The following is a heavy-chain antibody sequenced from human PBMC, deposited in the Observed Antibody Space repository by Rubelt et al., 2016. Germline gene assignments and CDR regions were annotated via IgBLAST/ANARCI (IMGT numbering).Heavy chain of an antibody. CDR2: IHYSGST. D-gene: IGHD2-8*01. CDR1: GGSISSSSYY. Sequence: QLQLQESGPGLVKPSETLSLTCTVSGGSISSSSYYWGWIRQPPGKGLEWIGSIHYSGSTCYNPSLRSRVTVSVDPSKNQFSLKLSSVAAADTAVYYCARGYCTNGVCYGGDYWGQGTLVTVSS. V-gene: IGHV4-39*01. J-gene: IGHJ4*02. CDR3: ARGYCTNGVCYGGDY.